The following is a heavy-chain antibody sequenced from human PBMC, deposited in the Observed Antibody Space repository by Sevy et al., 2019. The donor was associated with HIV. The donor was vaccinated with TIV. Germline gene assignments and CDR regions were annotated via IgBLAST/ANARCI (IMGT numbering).Heavy chain of an antibody. Sequence: SETLSLTCTVSGGSISSYYWSWIRQPPGKGREGIGYTYYRGSTNYNPSLKSRVPISVDTSKNQFSLKLSSVTAADTAVYYCAREGHYDYVWGSYRPGGYFDYWGQGTLVTVSS. J-gene: IGHJ4*02. CDR1: GGSISSYY. D-gene: IGHD3-16*02. CDR2: TYYRGST. CDR3: AREGHYDYVWGSYRPGGYFDY. V-gene: IGHV4-59*01.